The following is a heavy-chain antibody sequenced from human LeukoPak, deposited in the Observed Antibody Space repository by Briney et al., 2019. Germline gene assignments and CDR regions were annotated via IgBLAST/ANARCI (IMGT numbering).Heavy chain of an antibody. CDR2: ISYDGSNK. CDR1: GFTFSSYA. J-gene: IGHJ5*02. CDR3: ARESKGDYSGGFDP. V-gene: IGHV3-30-3*01. D-gene: IGHD2-21*01. Sequence: PGRSLRLSCAASGFTFSSYAVHWVRQAPGKGREWVAVISYDGSNKYYADSVKGRFTISRDNSKNTLYLQMNSLRAEDTAVYYCARESKGDYSGGFDPWGQGTLVTVSS.